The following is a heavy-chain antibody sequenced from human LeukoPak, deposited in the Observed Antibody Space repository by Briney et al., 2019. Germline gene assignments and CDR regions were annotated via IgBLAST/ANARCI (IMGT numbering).Heavy chain of an antibody. CDR3: ARGRWGYCRRTSCDGTAFDI. CDR2: INHSGST. Sequence: PSETLPLTCAVYGGSFSGYYWSWIRQPPGKGLEWIGEINHSGSTNYNPSLKSRVTISVDTSKNQFSLKLSSVTAADTAVYYCARGRWGYCRRTSCDGTAFDIWGQGTMVTVSS. D-gene: IGHD2-2*01. J-gene: IGHJ3*02. V-gene: IGHV4-34*01. CDR1: GGSFSGYY.